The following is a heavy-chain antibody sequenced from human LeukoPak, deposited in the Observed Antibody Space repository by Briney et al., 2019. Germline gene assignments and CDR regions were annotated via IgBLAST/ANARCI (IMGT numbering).Heavy chain of an antibody. CDR1: GGSFSGYY. CDR3: ARDVSFEQLGNWFDP. Sequence: SETLSLTCAVYGGSFSGYYWSWIRQPPGKGLEWIGEINHSGSTNYNPSPKSRVTISVDTSKNQFSLKLSSVTAADTAVYYCARDVSFEQLGNWFDPWGQGTLVTVSS. D-gene: IGHD6-13*01. V-gene: IGHV4-34*01. CDR2: INHSGST. J-gene: IGHJ5*02.